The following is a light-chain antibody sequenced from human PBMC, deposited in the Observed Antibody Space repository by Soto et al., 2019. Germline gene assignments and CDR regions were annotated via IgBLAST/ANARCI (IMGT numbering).Light chain of an antibody. CDR2: DVS. CDR3: SSYTITSTLVL. J-gene: IGLJ2*01. V-gene: IGLV2-14*01. Sequence: QSALTQPASVSGSPGQSITISCTGTSSDVGGYNYVSWYQQHPGKAPKVLIFDVSNRPSGVSNRFSGSKSGNTASLTISGLQADDEADYFCSSYTITSTLVLFAGGTKLTVL. CDR1: SSDVGGYNY.